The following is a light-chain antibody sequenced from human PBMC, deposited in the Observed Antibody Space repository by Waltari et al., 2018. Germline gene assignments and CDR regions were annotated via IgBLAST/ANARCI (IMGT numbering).Light chain of an antibody. Sequence: QLVLTQSPSSSASLGASVTLTCTLSSAHRSNAIAWLQQQPEKGPRFLMKVNSDGSHRKGDEIPDRFSGSSSGAERYLSISSLQSEDEADYFCQTGGHGTWVFGGGTKLTVL. CDR2: VNSDGSH. CDR3: QTGGHGTWV. CDR1: SAHRSNA. J-gene: IGLJ3*02. V-gene: IGLV4-69*01.